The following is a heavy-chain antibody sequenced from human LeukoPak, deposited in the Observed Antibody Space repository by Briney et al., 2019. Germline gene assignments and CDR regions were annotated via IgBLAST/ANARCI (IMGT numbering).Heavy chain of an antibody. CDR2: IKQDGSEK. V-gene: IGHV3-7*03. J-gene: IGHJ3*02. D-gene: IGHD3-22*01. CDR1: GFTFSSYW. Sequence: GGSLRLSCAASGFTFSSYWMSWVRQAPGKGLEWVANIKQDGSEKYYVDSVKGRFTISRDNAKNSLYLQMNSLRAEDTAVYYCARDYYYDSNGSLWDKDAFDIWGQGTMVTVSS. CDR3: ARDYYYDSNGSLWDKDAFDI.